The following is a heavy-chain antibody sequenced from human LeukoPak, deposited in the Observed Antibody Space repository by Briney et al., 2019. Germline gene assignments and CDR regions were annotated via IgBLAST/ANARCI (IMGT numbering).Heavy chain of an antibody. J-gene: IGHJ4*02. CDR3: TRVLLWFGGKNFDY. CDR1: GFTVSSSF. D-gene: IGHD3-10*01. CDR2: IYSDGGTT. V-gene: IGHV3-66*01. Sequence: GGSLRLSCAASGFTVSSSFLSWVRQAPGKGLEWLSIIYSDGGTTYYADSAKGRFTISRDNSKNTLYLQMNSLRAEDTAVYYCTRVLLWFGGKNFDYWGQGTLVTVSS.